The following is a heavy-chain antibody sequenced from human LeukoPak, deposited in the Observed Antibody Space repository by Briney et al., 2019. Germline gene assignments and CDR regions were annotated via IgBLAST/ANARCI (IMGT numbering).Heavy chain of an antibody. J-gene: IGHJ3*02. CDR1: GGSFSGYY. CDR2: INHSGST. CDR3: ARDRYDFWSGYYPREDAFDI. V-gene: IGHV4-34*01. D-gene: IGHD3-3*01. Sequence: SETLSLTCAVYGGSFSGYYWSWIRQPPGKGLEWIGEINHSGSTNYNPSLKSRVTISVDTSKNQFSLKLSSVTAADTAVYYCARDRYDFWSGYYPREDAFDIWGQGTMVTVSS.